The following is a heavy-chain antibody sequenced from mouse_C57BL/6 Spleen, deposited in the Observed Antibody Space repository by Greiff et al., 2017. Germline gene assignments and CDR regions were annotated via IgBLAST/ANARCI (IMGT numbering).Heavy chain of an antibody. D-gene: IGHD1-1*01. Sequence: EVKLVESGGGLVKPGGSLKLSCAASGFTFSSYAMSWVRQTPEKRLEWVATMSDGGSYTYYPDNVKGRFTISRDNAKNNLYLQMSHLKSEDTAMYYCARDPYYGSSLAWFAYWGQGTLVTVSA. CDR2: MSDGGSYT. CDR1: GFTFSSYA. V-gene: IGHV5-4*01. J-gene: IGHJ3*01. CDR3: ARDPYYGSSLAWFAY.